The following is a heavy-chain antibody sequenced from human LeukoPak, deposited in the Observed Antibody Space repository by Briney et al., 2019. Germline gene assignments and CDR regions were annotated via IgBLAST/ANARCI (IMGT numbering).Heavy chain of an antibody. CDR3: ASIYDSSGYQGGGRNY. CDR1: GYTFTSYG. Sequence: ASVKVSCKASGYTFTSYGISWVRQAPGQGLEWMGWISAYNGNTNYAQKLQGRVTMTTDTSTSTAYMELRSLRSDDTAVYYCASIYDSSGYQGGGRNYWGQGTLVTVSS. V-gene: IGHV1-18*01. J-gene: IGHJ4*02. CDR2: ISAYNGNT. D-gene: IGHD3-22*01.